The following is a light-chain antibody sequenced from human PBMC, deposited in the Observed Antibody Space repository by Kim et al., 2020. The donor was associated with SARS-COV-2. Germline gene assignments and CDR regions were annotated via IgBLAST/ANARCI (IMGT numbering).Light chain of an antibody. CDR2: DAS. Sequence: LSLSPGGRATLSCRASQSLNSYLAWYQQKPGQAPRLLIYDASSRATGVPARFSGSESGTDFTLTISSLEPEDFAVYYCQQRRNWPLTFGGGTKVDIK. J-gene: IGKJ4*01. CDR1: QSLNSY. CDR3: QQRRNWPLT. V-gene: IGKV3-11*01.